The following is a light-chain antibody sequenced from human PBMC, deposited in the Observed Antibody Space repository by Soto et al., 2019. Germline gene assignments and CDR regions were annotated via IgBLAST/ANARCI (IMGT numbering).Light chain of an antibody. Sequence: EIQMTQAPSSLSSSVRGRVTITCRASQGISTWLAWYQQKAGKAPNLLIYGASNLHSGVPSRFSGSGSGTNFTLTISSLQPEDFATYYCQQANSFPITFGQGTRLEI. J-gene: IGKJ5*01. CDR3: QQANSFPIT. V-gene: IGKV1-12*01. CDR1: QGISTW. CDR2: GAS.